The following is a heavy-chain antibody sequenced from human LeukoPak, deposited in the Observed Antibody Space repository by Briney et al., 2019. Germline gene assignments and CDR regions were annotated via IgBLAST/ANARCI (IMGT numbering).Heavy chain of an antibody. Sequence: GGSLRLSCAASGFTFSSYWMHWVRQAPGKGLVWVSRINSDRSSTSYADSVKGRFTISRDNAKNTLYLHMNTLRAEDTAIYYCAKDRTVGASYWYFDLWGRGTLVTVSS. V-gene: IGHV3-74*01. D-gene: IGHD1-26*01. J-gene: IGHJ2*01. CDR2: INSDRSST. CDR1: GFTFSSYW. CDR3: AKDRTVGASYWYFDL.